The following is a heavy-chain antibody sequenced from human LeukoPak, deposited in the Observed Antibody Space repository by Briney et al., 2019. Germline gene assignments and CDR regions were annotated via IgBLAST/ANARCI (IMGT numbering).Heavy chain of an antibody. J-gene: IGHJ4*02. D-gene: IGHD3-10*01. V-gene: IGHV3-53*01. CDR2: IYSGGST. Sequence: GGSLRLSCAASGFTVSSNYMSWVRQAPGKGLEWLSVIYSGGSTYYADSVKGRFTISRDNSKNTLYLQMNSLRAEDTAMYYCARVILWFGESLFDYWGQGTLVTVSS. CDR3: ARVILWFGESLFDY. CDR1: GFTVSSNY.